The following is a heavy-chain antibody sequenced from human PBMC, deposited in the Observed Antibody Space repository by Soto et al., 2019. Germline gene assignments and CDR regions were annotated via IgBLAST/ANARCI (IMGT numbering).Heavy chain of an antibody. Sequence: SETLSLTCTVAGGSISSYYWSWIRQPPGKGLEWIGYIYYSGSTNYNPSLKSRVTISVDTSKNQFSLKLSSVTAADTAVYCCARRGAANLIFDYWGQGTLVTVSS. V-gene: IGHV4-59*01. CDR3: ARRGAANLIFDY. CDR2: IYYSGST. D-gene: IGHD2-15*01. J-gene: IGHJ4*02. CDR1: GGSISSYY.